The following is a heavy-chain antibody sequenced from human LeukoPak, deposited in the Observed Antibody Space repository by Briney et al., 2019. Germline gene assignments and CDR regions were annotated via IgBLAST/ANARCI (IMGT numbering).Heavy chain of an antibody. Sequence: ASVKISCKGSGYNFTSYWIGWVRQMPGKGLEWMGIIYPGDSDTRYSPSFQGQVTISADKSISTAYLQWSSLKASDTAMYYCARLLRNIAAAVYYFDYWGQGTLVTVSS. CDR2: IYPGDSDT. J-gene: IGHJ4*02. D-gene: IGHD6-13*01. CDR1: GYNFTSYW. CDR3: ARLLRNIAAAVYYFDY. V-gene: IGHV5-51*01.